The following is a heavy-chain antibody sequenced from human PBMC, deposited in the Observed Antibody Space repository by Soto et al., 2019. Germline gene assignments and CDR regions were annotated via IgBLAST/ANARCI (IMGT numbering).Heavy chain of an antibody. CDR2: INHSGST. Sequence: SETLSLTCAVYGGSFSGYYWSWIRQPPGKGLEWIGEINHSGSTNYNPSLKSRVTISVDTSKNQFSLKLSSVTAADTAVYYCARGGSGYCSGGSCRALRLWGPAEYFQHWGQGTLVTVS. D-gene: IGHD2-15*01. CDR1: GGSFSGYY. V-gene: IGHV4-34*01. J-gene: IGHJ1*01. CDR3: ARGGSGYCSGGSCRALRLWGPAEYFQH.